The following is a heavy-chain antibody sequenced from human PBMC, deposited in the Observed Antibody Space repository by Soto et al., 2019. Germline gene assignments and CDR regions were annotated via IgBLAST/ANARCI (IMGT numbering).Heavy chain of an antibody. CDR3: ARDRRVVVVAATFGCWFDP. CDR2: IIPILGIA. V-gene: IGHV1-69*04. CDR1: GGTFSSYT. Sequence: SVKVSCKASGGTFSSYTISWVRQAPGQGLEWMGRIIPILGIANYAQKFQGRVTITADKSTSTAYMELSSLRSEDTAVYYCARDRRVVVVAATFGCWFDPWGQGTLVTV. J-gene: IGHJ5*02. D-gene: IGHD2-15*01.